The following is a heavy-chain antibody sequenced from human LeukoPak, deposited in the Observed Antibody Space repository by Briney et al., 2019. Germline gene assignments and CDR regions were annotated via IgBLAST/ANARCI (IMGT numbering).Heavy chain of an antibody. CDR3: ARGLGRQQLVSPFDY. CDR2: IYHSGTI. D-gene: IGHD6-13*01. Sequence: SETLSLTCTVSGYSISSGYYWGWIRQPPGKGLEWLASIYHSGTIYYNPSLKSRVTISVDTSENQFSLKLTSVTAADTAVYYCARGLGRQQLVSPFDYWGQGTLVTVSS. J-gene: IGHJ4*02. CDR1: GYSISSGYY. V-gene: IGHV4-38-2*02.